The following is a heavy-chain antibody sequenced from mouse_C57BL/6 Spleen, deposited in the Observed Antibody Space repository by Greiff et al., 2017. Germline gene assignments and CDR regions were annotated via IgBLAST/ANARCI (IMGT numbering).Heavy chain of an antibody. V-gene: IGHV1-67*01. CDR1: GYTFTDYA. J-gene: IGHJ3*01. CDR2: ISTYYGDA. Sequence: VQGVESGPELVRPGVSVKISCKGSGYTFTDYAMHWVKQSHAKSLEWIGVISTYYGDASYNQKFKDKATMTVDKSSSTAYMELARLTSEDSAVYYGARRFPFITAVGGFAYWGQGTLVTVSA. D-gene: IGHD1-1*01. CDR3: ARRFPFITAVGGFAY.